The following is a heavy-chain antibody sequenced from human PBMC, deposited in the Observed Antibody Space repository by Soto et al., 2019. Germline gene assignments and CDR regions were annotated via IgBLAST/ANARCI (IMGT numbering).Heavy chain of an antibody. V-gene: IGHV1-69*12. D-gene: IGHD6-13*01. CDR2: IIPIFGTA. CDR1: GGTFSSYA. Sequence: QVQLVQSGAEVKKPGSSVKVSCKASGGTFSSYAISWVRQAPGQGLEWMGGIIPIFGTANYAQKFQGRATITADESTSTAYMELSGLRSEDTAVYYCASHPPLTAAAGPNAFDIWGQGTMVTVSS. J-gene: IGHJ3*02. CDR3: ASHPPLTAAAGPNAFDI.